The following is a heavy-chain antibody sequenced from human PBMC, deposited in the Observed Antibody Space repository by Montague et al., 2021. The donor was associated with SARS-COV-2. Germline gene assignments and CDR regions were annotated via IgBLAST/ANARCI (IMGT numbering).Heavy chain of an antibody. CDR2: VYYNGDI. CDR3: ARVWALDP. CDR1: GGSTASHY. Sequence: SETLSLTCTVSGGSTASHYWNWIRQSPGKRPEWIGYVYYNGDIKYNPSLQSRVTISIDTSENQCSLRLNSVTAADTAVYFCARVWALDPWGQGRLVTVSS. J-gene: IGHJ3*01. V-gene: IGHV4-59*08.